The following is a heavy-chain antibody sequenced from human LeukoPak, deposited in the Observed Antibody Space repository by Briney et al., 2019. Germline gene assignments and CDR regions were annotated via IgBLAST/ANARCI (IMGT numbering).Heavy chain of an antibody. CDR3: AKDSWPLDGDYVLFDY. CDR2: IYSGGST. CDR1: GFTVSSNY. D-gene: IGHD4-17*01. J-gene: IGHJ4*02. V-gene: IGHV3-53*01. Sequence: GGSLRLSCAASGFTVSSNYMNWVRQAPGKGLEWVSVIYSGGSTYYADSVKGRFTISRDNSKNTLYLQMNSLRAEDTAVYYCAKDSWPLDGDYVLFDYWGQGTLVTVSS.